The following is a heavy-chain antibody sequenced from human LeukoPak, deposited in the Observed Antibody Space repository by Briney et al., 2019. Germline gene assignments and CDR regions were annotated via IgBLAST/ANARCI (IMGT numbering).Heavy chain of an antibody. CDR2: INHSGST. V-gene: IGHV4-34*01. J-gene: IGHJ6*02. CDR1: GGSFSGYY. CDR3: ARRDSSSWYLNYGMDV. D-gene: IGHD6-13*01. Sequence: SETLSLTCAVYGGSFSGYYWSWIRQPPGKGLEWIGEINHSGSTNYNPSLKSRVTISVDTSKNQFSLKLSSVTAADTAVYYCARRDSSSWYLNYGMDVWGQGTTVTVSS.